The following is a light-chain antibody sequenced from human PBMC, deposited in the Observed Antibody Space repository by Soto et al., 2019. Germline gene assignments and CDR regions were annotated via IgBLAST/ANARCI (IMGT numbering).Light chain of an antibody. CDR1: QGISSY. J-gene: IGKJ2*01. CDR2: AAS. Sequence: AIRMTQSPSSFSASTGDRVTITCRASQGISSYLAWYQQKPGKAPKLLIYAASTLQSGVPSRFSGSGSGTDFTLTISCLQSEDFANYYWQQYYSYPYTFGQGTKLEIK. V-gene: IGKV1-8*01. CDR3: QQYYSYPYT.